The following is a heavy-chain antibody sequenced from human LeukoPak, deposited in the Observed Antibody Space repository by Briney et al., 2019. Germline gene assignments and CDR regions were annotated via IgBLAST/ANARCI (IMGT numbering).Heavy chain of an antibody. V-gene: IGHV3-30*04. Sequence: PGGSLRLPCAASGFTFSSYAMHWVRQAPGKGLEWVAVISYDGSNKYYADSVKGRFTISRDNSKNTLYLQMNSLRAEDTAVYYCAREWTGYYSGYYGMDVWGQGTTVTVSS. D-gene: IGHD3/OR15-3a*01. CDR2: ISYDGSNK. CDR3: AREWTGYYSGYYGMDV. J-gene: IGHJ6*02. CDR1: GFTFSSYA.